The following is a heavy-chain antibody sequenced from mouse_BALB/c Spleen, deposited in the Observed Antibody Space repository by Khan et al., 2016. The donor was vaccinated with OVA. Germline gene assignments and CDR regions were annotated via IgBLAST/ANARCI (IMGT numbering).Heavy chain of an antibody. CDR3: ARRKPYGYFDH. V-gene: IGHV9-3-1*01. J-gene: IGHJ1*01. CDR1: GYTFTNYG. CDR2: INTYTGEP. Sequence: QIQLVQSGPELKKPGETVKISCKASGYTFTNYGMNWVKQAPGKGLKWMGWINTYTGEPTYADDFKGRFAFSLETSDSTAYLQMNNLKNEDTANYFCARRKPYGYFDHWGAGTTVTVSS.